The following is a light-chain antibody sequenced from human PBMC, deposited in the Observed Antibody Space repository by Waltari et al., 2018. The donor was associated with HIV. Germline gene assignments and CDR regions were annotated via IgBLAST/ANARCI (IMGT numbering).Light chain of an antibody. CDR3: VALDDSLNGPV. J-gene: IGLJ2*01. Sequence: QSVLTQPPSASGTPGQRVTMFCSGGSFNVGSNTVNWYQQLPGTAPKLLIYNDNQRPSVGPDRFSGSKSGTSASLAISGLQSEDEADYYCVALDDSLNGPVFGGGTKLTGL. CDR2: NDN. V-gene: IGLV1-44*01. CDR1: SFNVGSNT.